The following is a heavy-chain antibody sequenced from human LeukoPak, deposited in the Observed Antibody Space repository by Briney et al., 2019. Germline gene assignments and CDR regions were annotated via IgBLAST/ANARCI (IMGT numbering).Heavy chain of an antibody. V-gene: IGHV3-30*01. CDR3: ASLVVDTAMVTNLDY. Sequence: PGRSLRLSCAASGFTFSSYAMHWVRQAPGKGLEWVAVISYDGSNKYYADSVKGRFTISRDNSKNTLYLQMNSLRAEDTAVYYCASLVVDTAMVTNLDYWGQGTLVTVSS. J-gene: IGHJ4*02. D-gene: IGHD5-18*01. CDR1: GFTFSSYA. CDR2: ISYDGSNK.